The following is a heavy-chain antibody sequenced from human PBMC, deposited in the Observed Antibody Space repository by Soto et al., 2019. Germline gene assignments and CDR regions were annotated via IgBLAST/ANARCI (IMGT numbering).Heavy chain of an antibody. J-gene: IGHJ4*02. Sequence: SETLSLTCTVSGGSISSYYWSWIRQPPGKGLEWIGYIYYSGSTNYNPSLKSRVTISVDTSKNQFSLKLSSVTAADTAVYYCAKSSALGGSYYDYWGQGTLVTVSS. CDR1: GGSISSYY. CDR3: AKSSALGGSYYDY. CDR2: IYYSGST. V-gene: IGHV4-59*01. D-gene: IGHD1-26*01.